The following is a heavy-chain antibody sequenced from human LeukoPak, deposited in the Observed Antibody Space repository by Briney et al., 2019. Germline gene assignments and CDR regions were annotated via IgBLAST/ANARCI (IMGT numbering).Heavy chain of an antibody. J-gene: IGHJ3*02. Sequence: SGESLKISCEGSGYSFSTYWIGWVRQMPGKGLEWMGIIYPGDSDTRYSPSFQGQVTISADKSISTAYLQWSSLKASDTAMYYCARQSLLSHAFHIWGQGTMVTVSS. D-gene: IGHD3-10*01. V-gene: IGHV5-51*01. CDR1: GYSFSTYW. CDR2: IYPGDSDT. CDR3: ARQSLLSHAFHI.